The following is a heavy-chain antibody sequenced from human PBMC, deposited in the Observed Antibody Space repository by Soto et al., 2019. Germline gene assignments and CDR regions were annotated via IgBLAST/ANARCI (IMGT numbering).Heavy chain of an antibody. CDR3: AVGIGVGGTVNWFET. Sequence: VKVSCKSSGLTFPTYGLSCVLQAPGQGLQWMGCISAYNGNTNYAQKLQGRVTMTTDISTSTAYRELRSLRPDDTAVVNCAVGIGVGGTVNWFETRRQGNLV. J-gene: IGHJ5*02. CDR1: GLTFPTYG. D-gene: IGHD6-19*01. V-gene: IGHV1-18*04. CDR2: ISAYNGNT.